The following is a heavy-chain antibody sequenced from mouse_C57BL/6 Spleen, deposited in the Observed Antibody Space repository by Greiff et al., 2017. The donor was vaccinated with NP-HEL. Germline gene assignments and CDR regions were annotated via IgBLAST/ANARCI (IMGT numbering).Heavy chain of an antibody. Sequence: VQLQQSGAELVRPGASVKLSCKASGYTFTDYYINWVKQRPGQGLEWIARIYPGSGNTYYNEKFKGKATLTAEKSSSTAYMQLSSLTSEDSAVYFCAKNYGSTLWYFDVWGTGTTVTVSS. D-gene: IGHD1-1*01. J-gene: IGHJ1*03. CDR1: GYTFTDYY. V-gene: IGHV1-76*01. CDR2: IYPGSGNT. CDR3: AKNYGSTLWYFDV.